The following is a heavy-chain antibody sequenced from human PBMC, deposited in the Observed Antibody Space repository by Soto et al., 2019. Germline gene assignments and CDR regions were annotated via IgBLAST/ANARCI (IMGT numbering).Heavy chain of an antibody. D-gene: IGHD3-10*01. V-gene: IGHV4-39*01. CDR3: ARHANRNYYDAFDI. J-gene: IGHJ3*02. Sequence: SETLSLTCTVSGGCITSGTDYWGWIRQPPGKGLEWIGSIYYSGSTYYNPSLKSRATISVDTSKNQFSLKLTSVTAADTAVYYCARHANRNYYDAFDIWGQGTIVTVSS. CDR2: IYYSGST. CDR1: GGCITSGTDY.